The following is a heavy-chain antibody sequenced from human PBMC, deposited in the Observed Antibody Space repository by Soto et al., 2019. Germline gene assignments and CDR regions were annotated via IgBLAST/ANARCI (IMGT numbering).Heavy chain of an antibody. D-gene: IGHD3-10*01. CDR1: GYSFSNYW. CDR2: IYPGDSDP. CDR3: ARAQGVTAAPYYFDY. Sequence: PGESLKISCTGSGYSFSNYWIGWVRQMPGKGLEWMGIIYPGDSDPRYSPSFPGQVTVSVDKSISTAYLQWSSLKTSDTAIYYCARAQGVTAAPYYFDYWGQATLVTVSS. V-gene: IGHV5-51*01. J-gene: IGHJ4*01.